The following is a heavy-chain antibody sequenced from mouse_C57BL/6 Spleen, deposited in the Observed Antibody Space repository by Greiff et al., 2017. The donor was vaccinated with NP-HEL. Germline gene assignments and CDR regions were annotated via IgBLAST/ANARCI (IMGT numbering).Heavy chain of an antibody. J-gene: IGHJ1*03. CDR2: IDPSDSET. V-gene: IGHV1-52*01. CDR3: ARQDYYGSSYGWYFDV. Sequence: QVQLQQSGAELVRPGSSVKLSCKASGYTFTSYWMHWVKQRPIQGLEWIGNIDPSDSETHYNQKFKDKATLTVDKSSSTAYMQLSSLTSEDSAVYYCARQDYYGSSYGWYFDVWGTGTTVTVSS. D-gene: IGHD1-1*01. CDR1: GYTFTSYW.